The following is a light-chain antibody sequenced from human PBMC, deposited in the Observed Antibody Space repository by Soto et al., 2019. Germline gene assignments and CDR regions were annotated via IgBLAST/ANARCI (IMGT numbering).Light chain of an antibody. Sequence: DIQTTQPPSTLSASVRDRVTITYQASQNTSSSLARYQQKPGKAPNLSIHKASNLESGVPSRFSGSRCGSDFTLTISALQPDEFATDSFQEYNICPWTFGQGTKVEFK. V-gene: IGKV1-5*03. CDR1: QNTSSS. J-gene: IGKJ1*01. CDR3: QEYNICPWT. CDR2: KAS.